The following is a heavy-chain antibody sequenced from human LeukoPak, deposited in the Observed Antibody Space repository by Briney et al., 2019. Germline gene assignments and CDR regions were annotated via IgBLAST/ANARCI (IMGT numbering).Heavy chain of an antibody. Sequence: SETLSLTCTASGGSINFYYWNWIRQPAGKGLEWMGRIYSTGSTNYSPSLKSRVTMSVDKSKNQFSLNLSSVTAADTAVYYCARGIADPYSFDSWGQGILVTVSS. J-gene: IGHJ4*02. CDR2: IYSTGST. CDR1: GGSINFYY. D-gene: IGHD6-13*01. V-gene: IGHV4-4*07. CDR3: ARGIADPYSFDS.